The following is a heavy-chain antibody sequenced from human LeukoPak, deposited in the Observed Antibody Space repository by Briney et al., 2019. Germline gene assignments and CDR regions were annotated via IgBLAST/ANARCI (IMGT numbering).Heavy chain of an antibody. D-gene: IGHD3-22*01. CDR2: INSDGSGT. CDR3: ARGAPYSSSWYLYYDSSGPDY. Sequence: GGSLRLSCAASGFTFSSYWMHWVRQAPGKGLVWVSRINSDGSGTSYADSVKGRFTISRDNAKNTLYLQMNSLRAEDTAVYYCARGAPYSSSWYLYYDSSGPDYWGQGTLVTVSS. V-gene: IGHV3-74*01. J-gene: IGHJ4*02. CDR1: GFTFSSYW.